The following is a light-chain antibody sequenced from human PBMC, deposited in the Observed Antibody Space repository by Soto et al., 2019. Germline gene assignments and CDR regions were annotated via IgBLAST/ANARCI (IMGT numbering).Light chain of an antibody. CDR2: RAS. J-gene: IGKJ3*01. V-gene: IGKV1-17*01. CDR1: KDIRDD. CDR3: LQHSTYPFT. Sequence: DIQMTQSPSFLSPSVGDRVTITCRASKDIRDDLTWYQQKPGKAPARLIYRASFLQTGVPSRFSGSRSGTEFTLTIISLQPEDFATYYCLQHSTYPFTFGPGT.